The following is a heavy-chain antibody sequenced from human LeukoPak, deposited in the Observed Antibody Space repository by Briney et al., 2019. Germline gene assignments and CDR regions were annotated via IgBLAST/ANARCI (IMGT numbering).Heavy chain of an antibody. D-gene: IGHD3-22*01. CDR1: GGSISSYY. Sequence: SETLSLTCTVSGGSISSYYWSWIRQPPGKGLEWIGYIYYSGSTNYNPSLKSRVTISVDTSKNQFSLELSSVTAADTAVYYCARADYDSSGSYLYYYGMDVWGQGTTVTVSS. V-gene: IGHV4-59*01. J-gene: IGHJ6*02. CDR2: IYYSGST. CDR3: ARADYDSSGSYLYYYGMDV.